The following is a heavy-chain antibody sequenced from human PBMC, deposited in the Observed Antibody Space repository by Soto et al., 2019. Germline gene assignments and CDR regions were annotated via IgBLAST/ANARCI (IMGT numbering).Heavy chain of an antibody. CDR2: IYSGGST. J-gene: IGHJ6*02. Sequence: EVQLMETGGGLIQPGGSLRLSCAASGFTVSSNYMSWVRQAPGKGLEWVSVIYSGGSTYYADSVKGRFTISRDNSKNTLYLQMNSPRAEDTAVYYCARVTTSYYYYGMDVWGQGTTVTVSS. CDR1: GFTVSSNY. V-gene: IGHV3-53*02. D-gene: IGHD1-1*01. CDR3: ARVTTSYYYYGMDV.